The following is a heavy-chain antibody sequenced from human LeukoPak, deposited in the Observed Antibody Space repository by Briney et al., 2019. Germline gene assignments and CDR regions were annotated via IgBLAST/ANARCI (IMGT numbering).Heavy chain of an antibody. D-gene: IGHD6-13*01. V-gene: IGHV3-23*01. Sequence: GGSLRLTCAASGFTFSSYGMSWVRQAPGKGLGWVSAISGSGGSTYYADSVKGRFTISRDNSKNTLYLQMNSLRAEDTAVYYCASALTIAAAGNYFDYWGQGTLVTVSS. CDR2: ISGSGGST. CDR3: ASALTIAAAGNYFDY. J-gene: IGHJ4*02. CDR1: GFTFSSYG.